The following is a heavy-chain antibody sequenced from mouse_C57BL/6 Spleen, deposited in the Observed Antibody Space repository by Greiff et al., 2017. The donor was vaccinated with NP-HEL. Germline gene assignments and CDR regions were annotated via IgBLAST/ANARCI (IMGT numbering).Heavy chain of an antibody. Sequence: GGGLVQPKGSLKLSCAASGFSFNTYAMNWVRQAPGKGLEWVARIRSKSNNYATYYADSVKDRFTISRDDSESMLYLQMNNLKTEDTAMYYCVRDYGNYRFAYWGQGTLVTVSA. V-gene: IGHV10-1*01. CDR2: IRSKSNNYAT. CDR3: VRDYGNYRFAY. CDR1: GFSFNTYA. J-gene: IGHJ3*01. D-gene: IGHD2-1*01.